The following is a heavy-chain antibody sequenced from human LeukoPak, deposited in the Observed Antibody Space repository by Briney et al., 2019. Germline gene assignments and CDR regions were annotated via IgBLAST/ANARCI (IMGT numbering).Heavy chain of an antibody. V-gene: IGHV4-59*01. J-gene: IGHJ4*02. CDR3: ARGATSFDF. Sequence: ASETLSLTCTVSGGSISSYYWSWIRQPPGKGLEWIGYIYYSGSTNYNPSLKSRVTISVDMPKNQFSLKLTSVTAADTAVYYCARGATSFDFWGQGTLVTVSS. CDR2: IYYSGST. CDR1: GGSISSYY.